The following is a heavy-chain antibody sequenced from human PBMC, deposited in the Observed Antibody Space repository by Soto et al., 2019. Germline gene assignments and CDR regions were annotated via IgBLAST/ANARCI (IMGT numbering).Heavy chain of an antibody. D-gene: IGHD3-10*01. CDR2: INAGNGNT. V-gene: IGHV1-3*01. Sequence: GASVKVSCKASGYTFTSYAMHWVRQAPGQRLEWMGWINAGNGNTKYSQKFQGRVTITRDTSASTAYMELSSLRSEDTAVYYCARDGARGVTPPRYGMDVWGQGTTVTVSS. CDR3: ARDGARGVTPPRYGMDV. J-gene: IGHJ6*02. CDR1: GYTFTSYA.